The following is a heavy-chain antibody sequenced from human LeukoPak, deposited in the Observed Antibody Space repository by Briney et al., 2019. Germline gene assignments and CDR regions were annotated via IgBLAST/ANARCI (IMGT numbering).Heavy chain of an antibody. V-gene: IGHV1-18*01. Sequence: VASVKVSCKASGYTFTSYGITWVRQAPGQGLEWMGWISAYNGNTKYAQKLQGRVTMTTDTSTSTAYMEVRSPRSDDAAVYYCARDHEEQLDYWGQGTLVTVSS. CDR1: GYTFTSYG. CDR2: ISAYNGNT. J-gene: IGHJ4*02. CDR3: ARDHEEQLDY. D-gene: IGHD6-13*01.